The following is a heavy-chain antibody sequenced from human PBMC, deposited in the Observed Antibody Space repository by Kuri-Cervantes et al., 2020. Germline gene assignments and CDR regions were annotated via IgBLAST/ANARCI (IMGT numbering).Heavy chain of an antibody. CDR2: IYHSGST. Sequence: SETLSLTCAVSGYSISSGYYWGWIRQPPGKGLEWIGSIYHSGSTYYNPSLKSRVTISVDTSKDQFSLKLSSVTAADTAVYYCAKGAYCSGSDCYGYFDYWGQGTLVTVSS. CDR3: AKGAYCSGSDCYGYFDY. D-gene: IGHD2-15*01. J-gene: IGHJ4*02. CDR1: GYSISSGYY. V-gene: IGHV4-38-2*01.